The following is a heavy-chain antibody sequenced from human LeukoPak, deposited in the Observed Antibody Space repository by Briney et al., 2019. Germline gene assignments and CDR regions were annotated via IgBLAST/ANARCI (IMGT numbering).Heavy chain of an antibody. CDR1: GYTFTSNH. Sequence: GASVKVSCKASGYTFTSNHIHCVRQAPGQGLEWMGVINPSGDSTSYAQKFQGRVTMTRDTSTSTVYMELSSLRSEDTAVYYCARAFRAKHSNDAFDIWGQGTMVTVSS. V-gene: IGHV1-46*01. J-gene: IGHJ3*02. CDR2: INPSGDST. CDR3: ARAFRAKHSNDAFDI. D-gene: IGHD4-11*01.